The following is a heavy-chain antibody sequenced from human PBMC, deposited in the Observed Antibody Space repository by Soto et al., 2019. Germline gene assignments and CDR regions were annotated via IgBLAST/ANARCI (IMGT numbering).Heavy chain of an antibody. V-gene: IGHV3-74*01. CDR1: GFTFSTCW. CDR3: ARDHIVVVPAAIGYYGMDV. J-gene: IGHJ6*02. Sequence: GGSLRLSCAASGFTFSTCWMHWVRQAPGKGLVWVSRMNSDGSTTNYADSVKGRFTISRDNARNTLYLQMNSLRAEDTAVYYCARDHIVVVPAAIGYYGMDVWGQGTTVTVSS. CDR2: MNSDGSTT. D-gene: IGHD2-2*02.